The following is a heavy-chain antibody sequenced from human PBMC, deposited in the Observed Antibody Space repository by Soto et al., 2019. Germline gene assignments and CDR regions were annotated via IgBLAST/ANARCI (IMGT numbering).Heavy chain of an antibody. J-gene: IGHJ3*02. D-gene: IGHD2-15*01. CDR2: LYSGGST. CDR3: ARAGGYCSGGSCYGAFDI. Sequence: EVQLVESGGGLIQPGGSLRLSCAASGFTVSSNYMSWVRQAPGKGLEWVSVLYSGGSTYYADSVKGRFTISRDNSKNTLYLQMNSLRAEDTAVYYCARAGGYCSGGSCYGAFDIWGQGTMVTVSS. V-gene: IGHV3-53*01. CDR1: GFTVSSNY.